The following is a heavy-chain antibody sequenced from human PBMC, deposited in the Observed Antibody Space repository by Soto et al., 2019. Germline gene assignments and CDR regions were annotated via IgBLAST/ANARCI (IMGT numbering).Heavy chain of an antibody. V-gene: IGHV3-30*03. CDR3: ASPYGDPDYYYYGMDV. CDR1: GFTFSSYG. Sequence: PVGSLRLSCAASGFTFSSYGMHWVRQAPGKGLEWLAVISYDGSNKYYADSVKGRFTISRDNSKNTLYLQMNSLRAEGTAVYYCASPYGDPDYYYYGMDVWGQGTTVTVSS. CDR2: ISYDGSNK. J-gene: IGHJ6*02. D-gene: IGHD4-17*01.